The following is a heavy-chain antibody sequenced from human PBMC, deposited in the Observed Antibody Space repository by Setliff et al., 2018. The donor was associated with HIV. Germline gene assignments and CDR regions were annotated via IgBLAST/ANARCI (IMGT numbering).Heavy chain of an antibody. CDR1: GFSLSNTRMG. J-gene: IGHJ4*02. CDR2: IFPNDEK. Sequence: SGPTLVNPTETLTLTCTVSGFSLSNTRMGVSWIRQPPGKALEWLAHIFPNDEKSYSASLKSRVTISEDTSKSQVVLTMTNMDPLDTATYFCARYNFRRGYWDYFDYCGQGTQVT. CDR3: ARYNFRRGYWDYFDY. D-gene: IGHD3-3*01. V-gene: IGHV2-26*01.